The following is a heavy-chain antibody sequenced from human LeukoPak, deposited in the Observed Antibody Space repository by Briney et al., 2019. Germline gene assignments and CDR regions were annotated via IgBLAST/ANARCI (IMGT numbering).Heavy chain of an antibody. CDR2: IYYSGST. CDR1: GGSISSSSYY. V-gene: IGHV4-39*01. Sequence: SETLSLTCTVSGGSISSSSYYWGWIRQPPGKGLEWIGSIYYSGSTYYNPSLKSRVTISVDTSKNQFPLKLSSVAAADTAVYYCARSFLEWLLYHWEAFDIWGQGTMVTVSS. D-gene: IGHD3-3*02. CDR3: ARSFLEWLLYHWEAFDI. J-gene: IGHJ3*02.